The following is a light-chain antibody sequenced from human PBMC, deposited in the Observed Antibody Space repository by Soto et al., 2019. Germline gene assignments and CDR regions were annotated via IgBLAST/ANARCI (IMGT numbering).Light chain of an antibody. V-gene: IGKV3-15*01. Sequence: EIVMTQSPATLSLSPGERATLSCRASQTIDNTLAWYQRKPGQAPRLLIYDASTRATGVPARFSGSGSGTDFTLTISSLQSEDFAVYYCQQYGSSPPYTFGQGTKLEIK. J-gene: IGKJ2*01. CDR1: QTIDNT. CDR3: QQYGSSPPYT. CDR2: DAS.